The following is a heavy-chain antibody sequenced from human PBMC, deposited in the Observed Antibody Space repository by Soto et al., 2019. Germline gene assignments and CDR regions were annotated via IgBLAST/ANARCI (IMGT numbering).Heavy chain of an antibody. D-gene: IGHD2-15*01. CDR2: ISGSGGTT. CDR3: AEGARSGSWY. CDR1: GFTFSSYA. V-gene: IGHV3-23*01. J-gene: IGHJ4*02. Sequence: PGGSLRLTCAASGFTFSSYAMSWVRQAPGKGVEWVSAISGSGGTTYYADSVKGRFTISRDNSKNTLYLPMNSLIAEDTAVYYCAEGARSGSWYWGQGTSVTVSS.